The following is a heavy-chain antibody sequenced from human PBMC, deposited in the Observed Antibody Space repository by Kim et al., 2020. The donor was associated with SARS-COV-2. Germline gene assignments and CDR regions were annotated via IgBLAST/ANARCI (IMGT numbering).Heavy chain of an antibody. J-gene: IGHJ6*02. Sequence: GGSLRLSCIASRFTFSTYGMHWVRQAPGKGLEWVSFISYNGGKKLYADSVKGRFAISRDNSNSRLYLQINSLRGDDTAVYYCAKDANYGETTILRFYYGMDVWGHGTTVTVSS. D-gene: IGHD2-21*01. CDR1: RFTFSTYG. CDR3: AKDANYGETTILRFYYGMDV. V-gene: IGHV3-30*18. CDR2: ISYNGGKK.